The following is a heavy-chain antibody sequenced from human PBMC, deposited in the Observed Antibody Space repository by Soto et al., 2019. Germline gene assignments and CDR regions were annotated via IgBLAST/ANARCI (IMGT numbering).Heavy chain of an antibody. CDR1: GGSISSYY. D-gene: IGHD1-26*01. J-gene: IGHJ4*02. CDR3: ARDSLPEGGAAFDY. V-gene: IGHV4-4*07. Sequence: SETLSLTCTVSGGSISSYYWSWIRQPAGKGLEWIGRIYTSGSTNYNPSLKSRVTMSVDTSKNQFSLKLSSVTAADTAVYYCARDSLPEGGAAFDYWGQGTLVTVSS. CDR2: IYTSGST.